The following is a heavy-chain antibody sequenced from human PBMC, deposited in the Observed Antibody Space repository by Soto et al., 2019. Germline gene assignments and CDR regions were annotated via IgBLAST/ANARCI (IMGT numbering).Heavy chain of an antibody. V-gene: IGHV4-34*01. D-gene: IGHD6-6*01. CDR2: INHSGST. J-gene: IGHJ5*02. CDR1: GGSFSGYY. Sequence: PSETLSLTCAVYGGSFSGYYWSWIRQPPGKGLEWIGEINHSGSTNYNPSLKSRVTISVDTSKNQFSLKLSSVTAADTAVYYCARVGWVEYSSSSAWFDPWGQGTLVTVSS. CDR3: ARVGWVEYSSSSAWFDP.